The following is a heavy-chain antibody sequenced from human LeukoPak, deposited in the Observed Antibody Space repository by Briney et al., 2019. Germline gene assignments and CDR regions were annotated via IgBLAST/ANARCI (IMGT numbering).Heavy chain of an antibody. CDR1: GGTFSSYA. Sequence: ASVKVSCKASGGTFSSYAISWVRQAPGQGLEWMGWINPNSGGTNYAQKFQGRVTMTRDTSITTAYMELSGLRSDDTAVYYCARDLDYYGSGSFFNIWGQGTMVTVSS. CDR3: ARDLDYYGSGSFFNI. V-gene: IGHV1-2*02. D-gene: IGHD3-10*01. CDR2: INPNSGGT. J-gene: IGHJ3*02.